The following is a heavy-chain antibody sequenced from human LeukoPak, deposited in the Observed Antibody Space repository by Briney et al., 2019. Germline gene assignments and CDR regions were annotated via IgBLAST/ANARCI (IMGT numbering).Heavy chain of an antibody. CDR1: GFTFSNAW. CDR3: ARVAALGDYVAWYFDL. J-gene: IGHJ2*01. CDR2: ISGSGGST. D-gene: IGHD4-17*01. V-gene: IGHV3-23*01. Sequence: PGGSLRLSCAASGFTFSNAWMSWVRQAPGKGLEWVSAISGSGGSTYYADSVKGRFTISRDNSKNTLYLQMNSLRAEDTAVYYCARVAALGDYVAWYFDLWGRGTLVTVSS.